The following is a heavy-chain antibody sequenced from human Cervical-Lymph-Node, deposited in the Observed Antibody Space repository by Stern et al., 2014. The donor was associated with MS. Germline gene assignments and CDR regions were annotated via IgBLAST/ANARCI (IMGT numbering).Heavy chain of an antibody. V-gene: IGHV5-51*01. Sequence: EDQLVESGAEVKEPGESLKISCKTSGYDFNNYWMGWVRQMPGKSLEWMRIIFPGDSDSRYSPSFQGQVTISADESISTAYLQWSSLKASDSAMYYCARRTGYFDYWGQGTLVTVSS. CDR3: ARRTGYFDY. J-gene: IGHJ4*02. CDR1: GYDFNNYW. CDR2: IFPGDSDS.